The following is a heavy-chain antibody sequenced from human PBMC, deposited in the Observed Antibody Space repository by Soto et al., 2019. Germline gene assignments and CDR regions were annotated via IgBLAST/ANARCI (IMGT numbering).Heavy chain of an antibody. CDR2: IYTGGST. Sequence: EVQLVESGGGLVQPGGSLRLSCAASGFTVSSHHISWVRQAPGKGLEWVSVIYTGGSTYYADSVKGRFTISRHNSKNTVYLQMNSLRAEDTAVYYCARDSGKSNYFDYWGQGTLVTVSS. V-gene: IGHV3-53*04. D-gene: IGHD1-26*01. CDR1: GFTVSSHH. J-gene: IGHJ4*02. CDR3: ARDSGKSNYFDY.